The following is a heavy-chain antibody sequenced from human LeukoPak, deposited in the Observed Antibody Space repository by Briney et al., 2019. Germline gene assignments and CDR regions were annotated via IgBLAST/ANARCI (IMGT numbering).Heavy chain of an antibody. CDR2: IIPIFGIA. V-gene: IGHV1-69*04. D-gene: IGHD3-22*01. CDR1: GGTFSSYA. CDR3: ARDRGRAYDSSGYFDY. Sequence: SVKVSCKASGGTFSSYAISWVRQAPGQGLEWMGRIIPIFGIANYAQKFQGRVTITADKSTSTAYMELSSLRSEDTAVYYCARDRGRAYDSSGYFDYWSQGTLVTVSS. J-gene: IGHJ4*02.